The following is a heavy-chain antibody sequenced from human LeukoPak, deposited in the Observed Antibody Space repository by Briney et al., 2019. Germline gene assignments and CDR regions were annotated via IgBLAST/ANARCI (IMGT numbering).Heavy chain of an antibody. J-gene: IGHJ4*02. CDR1: GGSISSGGYY. CDR3: ASDQGGSSPYDY. V-gene: IGHV4-31*03. CDR2: IYYSGST. D-gene: IGHD1-26*01. Sequence: PSETLSLTCTVSGGSISSGGYYWSWIRQHPGKGLEWIGYIYYSGSTYYNPSLKSRVTISVDTSKNQFSLKLSSVTAADTAVYYCASDQGGSSPYDYWGQGTLVTVSS.